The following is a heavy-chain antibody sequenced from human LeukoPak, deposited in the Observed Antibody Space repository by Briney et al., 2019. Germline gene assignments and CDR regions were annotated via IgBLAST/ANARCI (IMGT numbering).Heavy chain of an antibody. CDR3: ARDRSITMIVVSYFAYFDY. Sequence: SETLSLTCTVSGYSISSGYYWGWIRQPPGKGLEWIGSIYHSGSTYYNPSLKSRVTISVDTSKDQFSLKLSSVTAADTAVYYCARDRSITMIVVSYFAYFDYWGQGTLVTVSS. CDR2: IYHSGST. J-gene: IGHJ4*02. CDR1: GYSISSGYY. V-gene: IGHV4-38-2*02. D-gene: IGHD3-22*01.